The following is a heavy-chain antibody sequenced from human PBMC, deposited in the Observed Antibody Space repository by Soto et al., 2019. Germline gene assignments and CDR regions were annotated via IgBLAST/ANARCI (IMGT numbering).Heavy chain of an antibody. V-gene: IGHV3-23*01. CDR1: GVTCSNYA. CDR2: ISDSGGST. D-gene: IGHD6-13*01. J-gene: IGHJ4*02. CDR3: AKDRGYSRPAVLDY. Sequence: GGSLRLSCGAAGVTCSNYAMNWVRQAPGKGLEWVSGISDSGGSTYYSDSVKGRFTISRDNSKNPLYLQTNSGRAADTALYYCAKDRGYSRPAVLDYWGQGSLDAVFS.